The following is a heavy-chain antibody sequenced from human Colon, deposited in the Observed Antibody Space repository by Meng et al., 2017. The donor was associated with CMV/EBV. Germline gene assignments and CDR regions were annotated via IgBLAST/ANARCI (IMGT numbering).Heavy chain of an antibody. CDR2: IYYSGDT. CDR3: ARKIAGASFFDY. V-gene: IGHV4-28*01. Sequence: CAVSGYSVSSDNWWGWIRRPPGKGLEWIGYIYYSGDTYYNPSLKSRVTMSIDRSTDQFSLRLISVTAEDTAIYYCARKIAGASFFDYWGQGTLVTVSS. D-gene: IGHD6-13*01. J-gene: IGHJ4*02. CDR1: GYSVSSDNW.